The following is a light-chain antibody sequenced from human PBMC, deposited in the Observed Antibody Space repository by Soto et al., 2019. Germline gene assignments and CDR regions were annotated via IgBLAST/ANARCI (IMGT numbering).Light chain of an antibody. Sequence: QSVLTQPPSVSGAPGQRVTISCTGSSSNIGAGYDVHWYQQFPGTAPKLLLYGSTNRPSGVPDRFSGSKSGTSASLAIAGLQDEDESDYYCQSYDSSLSAVVFGRGTKLTVL. CDR3: QSYDSSLSAVV. V-gene: IGLV1-40*01. CDR2: GST. CDR1: SSNIGAGYD. J-gene: IGLJ2*01.